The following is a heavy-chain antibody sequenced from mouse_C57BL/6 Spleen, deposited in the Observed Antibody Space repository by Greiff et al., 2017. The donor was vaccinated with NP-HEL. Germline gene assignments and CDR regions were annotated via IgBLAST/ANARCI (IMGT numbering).Heavy chain of an antibody. D-gene: IGHD3-2*02. J-gene: IGHJ2*01. Sequence: EVHLVESGPELVKPGASVKISCKASGYSFTGYYMNWVKQSPEKSLEWIGKINPSTGGTTYMQKFKAQATLTGDKASSTAYMQLKSLTSEDSAVYYCARPAQAYFDDWGKGTTLTVAS. CDR1: GYSFTGYY. CDR2: INPSTGGT. V-gene: IGHV1-42*01. CDR3: ARPAQAYFDD.